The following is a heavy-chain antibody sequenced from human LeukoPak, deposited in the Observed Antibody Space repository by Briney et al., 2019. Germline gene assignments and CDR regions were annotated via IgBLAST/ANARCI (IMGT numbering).Heavy chain of an antibody. D-gene: IGHD4-17*01. Sequence: GGSLRLFCAASGFTFSNYAMTWVRQAPGKGLEWVSAISGSGDSTYNADSVKGRLTISRDNSKNTLYLQMNSLRAEDTAVYYCAKDLPYAYYMDVWGKGTTVTVSS. CDR3: AKDLPYAYYMDV. CDR1: GFTFSNYA. V-gene: IGHV3-23*01. J-gene: IGHJ6*03. CDR2: ISGSGDST.